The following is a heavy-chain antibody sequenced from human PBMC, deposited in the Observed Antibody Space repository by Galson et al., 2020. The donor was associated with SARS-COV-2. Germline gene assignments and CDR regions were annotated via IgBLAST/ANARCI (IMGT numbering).Heavy chain of an antibody. CDR2: IYYSGST. D-gene: IGHD1-26*01. CDR1: GGSISSYY. Sequence: ETSETLSLTCTVSGGSISSYYWSWIRQPPGKGLEWIGYIYYSGSTNYNPSLKSRVTISIDTSKNQFSLRLSSVTAADTAVYYCASFPFYFRHYYGLDVWGQGTTVTLSS. CDR3: ASFPFYFRHYYGLDV. V-gene: IGHV4-59*01. J-gene: IGHJ6*02.